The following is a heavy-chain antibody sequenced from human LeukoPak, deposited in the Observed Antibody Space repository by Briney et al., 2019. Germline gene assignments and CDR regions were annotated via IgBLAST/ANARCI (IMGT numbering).Heavy chain of an antibody. CDR3: ARDREFDYYDSSGYDLFDY. CDR2: ISSSSSYI. CDR1: GFTFSSYS. Sequence: PGGSLRLSCAASGFTFSSYSMNWVRQAPGKGLEWVSSISSSSSYIYYADSVKGRFTISRDNAENSLYLQMNSLRAEDTAVYYCARDREFDYYDSSGYDLFDYWGQGTLVTVSS. J-gene: IGHJ4*02. D-gene: IGHD3-22*01. V-gene: IGHV3-21*01.